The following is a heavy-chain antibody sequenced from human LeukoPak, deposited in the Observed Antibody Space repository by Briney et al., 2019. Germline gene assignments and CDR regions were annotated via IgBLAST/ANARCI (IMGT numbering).Heavy chain of an antibody. CDR3: AKEAARAVFDYYGMDV. V-gene: IGHV3-30*18. D-gene: IGHD6-6*01. J-gene: IGHJ6*02. CDR2: ISYDGSNK. CDR1: GFTFSSYG. Sequence: GGSLRLSCAASGFTFSSYGMHWVRQAPGKGLEWVAVISYDGSNKYYADSVKGRFTISRDNSKNMLYLQMNSLRAEDTAVYYCAKEAARAVFDYYGMDVWGQGTTVTVSS.